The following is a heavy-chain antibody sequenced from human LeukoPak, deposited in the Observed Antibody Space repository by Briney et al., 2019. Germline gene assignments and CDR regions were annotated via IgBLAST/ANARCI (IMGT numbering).Heavy chain of an antibody. V-gene: IGHV3-30*18. CDR2: ISYDGSNK. Sequence: GGSLRLSCAASGFXFSSYGMHWVRQAPGKGLEWVAVISYDGSNKYYADSVKGRFTISRDNSKNTLYLQMNSLRAEDTAVYYCAKGGYYYYYGMDVWGQGTTVTVSS. J-gene: IGHJ6*02. CDR1: GFXFSSYG. D-gene: IGHD5-12*01. CDR3: AKGGYYYYYGMDV.